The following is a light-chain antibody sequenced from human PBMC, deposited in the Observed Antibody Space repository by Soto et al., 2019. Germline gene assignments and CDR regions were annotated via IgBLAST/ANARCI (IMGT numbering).Light chain of an antibody. CDR3: QHYNSYSEA. CDR1: QSIAIH. V-gene: IGKV1-5*03. Sequence: DIQMTQSPSSLSASVGERVIFTCRASQSIAIHLNWYQQKPGKAPNLLIYKASTLKSGVPSRFSGSGSGTEFTLTISSLQPDDFATYYCQHYNSYSEAFGQGTRVDIK. CDR2: KAS. J-gene: IGKJ1*01.